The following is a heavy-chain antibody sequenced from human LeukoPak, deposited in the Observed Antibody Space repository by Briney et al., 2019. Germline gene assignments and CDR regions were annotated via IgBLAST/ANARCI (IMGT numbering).Heavy chain of an antibody. J-gene: IGHJ6*03. V-gene: IGHV4-31*03. Sequence: PSETLSLTCTVSGGSISSGDFYWNWVRQHPGKGLEWIGYIHYRGSTYYNPSLQSRVSMSVDTSKNQFSLKLTSVTAADTAVYYCARNKVRVAIPYYYYTGVWGKGTTVTVSS. D-gene: IGHD3-10*01. CDR1: GGSISSGDFY. CDR2: IHYRGST. CDR3: ARNKVRVAIPYYYYTGV.